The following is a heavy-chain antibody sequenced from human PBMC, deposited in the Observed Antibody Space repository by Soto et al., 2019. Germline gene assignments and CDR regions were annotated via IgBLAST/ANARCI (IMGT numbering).Heavy chain of an antibody. CDR1: GYTFTRYA. Sequence: QVLLVQSGAEVTKPGASVKVSCKASGYTFTRYAMHWVRQAPGQGLEWMGWINARNGNTKYSQKYQDRVTITRDPSASTTEMEMSSMRSEDTAIYYCARDETFAWNDDLDFWGQGTLVTVSS. CDR2: INARNGNT. V-gene: IGHV1-3*01. D-gene: IGHD1-1*01. CDR3: ARDETFAWNDDLDF. J-gene: IGHJ4*02.